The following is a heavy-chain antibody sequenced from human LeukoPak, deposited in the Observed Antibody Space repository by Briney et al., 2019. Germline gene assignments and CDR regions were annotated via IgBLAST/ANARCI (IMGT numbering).Heavy chain of an antibody. D-gene: IGHD3-3*01. J-gene: IGHJ4*02. Sequence: PGRSLRLSCAASGFTFSSYGMHWVRQAPGKGLEWVAVIWYDGSNKYYADSVKGRFTISRDNSKNTLYLQMNSLRAEDTAVYYCAKDRRSGYYSLDYWGQGTLVTVSS. CDR2: IWYDGSNK. CDR1: GFTFSSYG. V-gene: IGHV3-33*06. CDR3: AKDRRSGYYSLDY.